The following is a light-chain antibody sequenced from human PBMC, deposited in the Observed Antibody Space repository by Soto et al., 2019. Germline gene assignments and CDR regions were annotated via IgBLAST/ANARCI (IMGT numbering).Light chain of an antibody. CDR2: DGF. J-gene: IGLJ1*01. CDR1: SSDVGSYDL. Sequence: QSALTQPASVAGSRGKSITFSCTGSSSDVGSYDLVSWYQQHPGRAPKLIIYDGFKRPSGVSDRFSGSKSGYTASLTISGLQADDEADYYCCSYAGSSTFVFGTGTKPTVL. V-gene: IGLV2-23*03. CDR3: CSYAGSSTFV.